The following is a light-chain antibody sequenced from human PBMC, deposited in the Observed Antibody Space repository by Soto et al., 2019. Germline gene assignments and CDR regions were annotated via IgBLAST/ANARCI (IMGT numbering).Light chain of an antibody. CDR2: EVS. Sequence: QSALTQPGSVSGSPGQSITISCTGTSRDVGGYNYVSWHQQHPGKAPKVIITEVSNRPSGVSNRFSGSKSGNTASLTISGLQAEDEADYYCSSYISSSTFVVFGGGTQLTVL. CDR3: SSYISSSTFVV. CDR1: SRDVGGYNY. V-gene: IGLV2-14*01. J-gene: IGLJ2*01.